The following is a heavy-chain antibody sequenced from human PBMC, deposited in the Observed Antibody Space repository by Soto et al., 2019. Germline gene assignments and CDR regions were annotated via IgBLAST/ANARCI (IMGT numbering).Heavy chain of an antibody. CDR1: GFTFSSYW. Sequence: EVQLVESGGGLVQPGGSLRLSCAASGFTFSSYWMHWVRQAPGKGLVWVSRINSDGSSTNYAGSVKGRFTISRDNARNTLYLQMNGLRAEDTAVYYCARDSGWSGWFDPWGQGTLVTVSS. D-gene: IGHD6-19*01. CDR2: INSDGSST. CDR3: ARDSGWSGWFDP. V-gene: IGHV3-74*01. J-gene: IGHJ5*02.